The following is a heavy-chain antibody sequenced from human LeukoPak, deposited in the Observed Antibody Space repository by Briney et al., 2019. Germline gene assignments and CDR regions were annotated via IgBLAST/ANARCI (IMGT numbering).Heavy chain of an antibody. CDR2: ISSSGSTI. J-gene: IGHJ4*02. Sequence: GGSLRLSCAASGFTFSDYYMSWIRQAPGKGLELVSYISSSGSTIYYADSVKGRFTISRDNAKNSLYLQMNSLRAEDTAVYYCARDPAYGAFDYWGQGTLVTVSS. D-gene: IGHD4-17*01. CDR1: GFTFSDYY. CDR3: ARDPAYGAFDY. V-gene: IGHV3-11*01.